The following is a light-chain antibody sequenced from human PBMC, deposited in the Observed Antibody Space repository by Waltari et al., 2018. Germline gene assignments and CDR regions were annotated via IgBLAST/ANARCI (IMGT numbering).Light chain of an antibody. J-gene: IGKJ2*01. CDR3: HQYGSSLPT. CDR1: QSVNSNY. Sequence: ENVLTQSPGTLSLSPGERATLSCRASQSVNSNYLAWYQQGPGQAPRLLIYGASTRATGIPDRFSGSGSGTDFTLTIRGLEPEDSAMYYCHQYGSSLPTFGQGTKLEI. V-gene: IGKV3-20*01. CDR2: GAS.